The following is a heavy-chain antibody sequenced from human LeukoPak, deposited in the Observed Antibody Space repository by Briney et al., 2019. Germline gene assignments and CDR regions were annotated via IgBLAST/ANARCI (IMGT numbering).Heavy chain of an antibody. CDR1: GFTFSSYA. V-gene: IGHV3-23*01. D-gene: IGHD2-21*01. J-gene: IGHJ4*02. CDR3: AKQSNFDY. Sequence: GGSLRLSCAASGFTFSSYAMNWVRQAPGKGLEWVSGIGVSGGSTYYADSVKGRFTISRDSSKNTLFLQMNSLRAEDTAVYYCAKQSNFDYWGQGTLVTVSS. CDR2: IGVSGGST.